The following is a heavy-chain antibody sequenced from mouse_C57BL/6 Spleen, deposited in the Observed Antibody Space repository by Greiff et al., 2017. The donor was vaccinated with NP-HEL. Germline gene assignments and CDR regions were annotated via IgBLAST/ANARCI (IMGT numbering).Heavy chain of an antibody. J-gene: IGHJ3*01. D-gene: IGHD2-1*01. CDR3: ARRYGNPFAY. CDR1: GFPFSDYG. Sequence: EVMLVESGGGLVKPGGSLKLSCAASGFPFSDYGMHWVRQAPEKGLEWVAYISSGSSTIYYADTVKGRFTISRDNAKNTLFLQMTSLRSEDTAMYYCARRYGNPFAYWGQGTLVTVSA. CDR2: ISSGSSTI. V-gene: IGHV5-17*01.